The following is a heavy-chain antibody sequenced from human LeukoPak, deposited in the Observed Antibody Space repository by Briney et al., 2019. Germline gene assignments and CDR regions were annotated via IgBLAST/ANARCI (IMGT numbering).Heavy chain of an antibody. Sequence: GGSLRLSCAASGFTFGNYWMHWVRQAPGKGPVWVSRINSDGSSTSYADSVKGRFTITRDNAKNTLYLQMNSLRAEDTAVYYCARVSSGSYFGYYYYYMDVWGKGTTVTVSS. CDR3: ARVSSGSYFGYYYYYMDV. CDR1: GFTFGNYW. CDR2: INSDGSST. J-gene: IGHJ6*03. V-gene: IGHV3-74*01. D-gene: IGHD1-26*01.